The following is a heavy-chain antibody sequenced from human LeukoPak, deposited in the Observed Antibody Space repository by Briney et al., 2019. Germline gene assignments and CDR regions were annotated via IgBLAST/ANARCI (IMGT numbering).Heavy chain of an antibody. V-gene: IGHV1-46*01. CDR1: GYTFTSYY. CDR2: INPSGGDT. CDR3: ARSPHLGSYGYGPWELPVPYFDY. Sequence: GASVKVSCKASGYTFTSYYMHWVRQAPGQGLEWLGIINPSGGDTKYAQKFQGRVTLTRDKSTSTVYMELSSLTSDDTAVYYCARSPHLGSYGYGPWELPVPYFDYWGQGTLVTVSS. J-gene: IGHJ4*02. D-gene: IGHD3-16*01.